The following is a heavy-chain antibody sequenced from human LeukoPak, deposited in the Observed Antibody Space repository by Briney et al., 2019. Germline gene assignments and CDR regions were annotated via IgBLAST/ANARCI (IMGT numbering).Heavy chain of an antibody. CDR3: VRDEGSWWFDP. V-gene: IGHV4-59*01. D-gene: IGHD1-26*01. J-gene: IGHJ5*02. Sequence: PSETLSLTCTVSGGSISSDYWSWIRQPPGKGLEWIGYFYHGSSNYNPSLKSRVTISADTSKNQYSLKLNSVTAADTAVYYCVRDEGSWWFDPWGQGTLVTVSS. CDR2: FYHGSS. CDR1: GGSISSDY.